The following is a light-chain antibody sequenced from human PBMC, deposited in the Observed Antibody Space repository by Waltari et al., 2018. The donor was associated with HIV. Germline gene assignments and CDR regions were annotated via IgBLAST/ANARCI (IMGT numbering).Light chain of an antibody. V-gene: IGLV2-11*01. CDR1: SNDVGAYNY. CDR2: DLN. CDR3: CSSAGRYTFV. J-gene: IGLJ1*01. Sequence: QSALTQSRSVSGSPGQSITISCTGTSNDVGAYNYVSWYQQHPGRAPKLLIFDLNRRPSGVPDRFSGSKSGNTASLTISGLQAEDEADYYCCSSAGRYTFVFGTGTKVTVL.